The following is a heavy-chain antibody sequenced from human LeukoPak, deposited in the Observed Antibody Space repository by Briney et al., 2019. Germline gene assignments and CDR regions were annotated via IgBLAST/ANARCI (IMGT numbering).Heavy chain of an antibody. CDR1: GGSISSDVYY. D-gene: IGHD3-22*01. CDR3: ARGGLLYNSSGYCDT. J-gene: IGHJ5*02. CDR2: IYYSGST. V-gene: IGHV4-61*08. Sequence: SETLSLTCTVSGGSISSDVYYWSWIRQHPGKGLEWIGYIYYSGSTYYNPSLKRRVTISVDTSKNQLSLKVRSVTAADTAVYYCARGGLLYNSSGYCDTWGQGTLVTVSS.